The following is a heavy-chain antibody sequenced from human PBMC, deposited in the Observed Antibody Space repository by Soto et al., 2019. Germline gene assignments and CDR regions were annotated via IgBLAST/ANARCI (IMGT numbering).Heavy chain of an antibody. Sequence: SGFTFSSYAMSWVRQAPGKGLEWVSAISGSGGSTYYADSVKGRFTISRDNSKNTLYLQMNSLRAEDTAVYYCAEDIVDTIFGVVPYYYGMDVWGQGTTVTVSS. V-gene: IGHV3-23*01. J-gene: IGHJ6*02. CDR1: GFTFSSYA. CDR3: AEDIVDTIFGVVPYYYGMDV. D-gene: IGHD3-3*01. CDR2: ISGSGGST.